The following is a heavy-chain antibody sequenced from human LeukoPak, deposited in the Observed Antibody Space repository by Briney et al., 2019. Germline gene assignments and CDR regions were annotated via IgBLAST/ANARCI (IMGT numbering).Heavy chain of an antibody. D-gene: IGHD1-26*01. CDR2: IYHSGST. CDR3: ARASGELPDAFDI. J-gene: IGHJ3*02. V-gene: IGHV4-4*02. Sequence: PSETLSLTCAVSGGSISSSNWWSWVRQPPGKGLEWIGEIYHSGSTNYNPSLKSRVTISVDKSKNQFSLKLSSVTAADTAVYYCARASGELPDAFDIWGQGTMVSVSS. CDR1: GGSISSSNW.